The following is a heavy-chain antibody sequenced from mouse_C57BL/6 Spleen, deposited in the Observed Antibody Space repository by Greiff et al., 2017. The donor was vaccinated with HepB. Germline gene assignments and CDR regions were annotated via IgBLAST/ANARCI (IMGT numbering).Heavy chain of an antibody. CDR3: ARHDPYYDYENWYFDV. CDR1: GYTFTEYT. CDR2: FYPGSGSI. V-gene: IGHV1-62-2*01. J-gene: IGHJ1*03. Sequence: VKLMESGAELVKPGASVKLSCKASGYTFTEYTIHWVKQRSGQGLEWIGWFYPGSGSIKYNEKFKDKATLTADKSSSTVYMELSRLTSEDSAVYFCARHDPYYDYENWYFDVWGTGTTVTVSS. D-gene: IGHD2-4*01.